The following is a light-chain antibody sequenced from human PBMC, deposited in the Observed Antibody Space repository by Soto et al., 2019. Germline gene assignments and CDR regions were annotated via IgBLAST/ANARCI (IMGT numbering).Light chain of an antibody. CDR1: QAISIY. J-gene: IGKJ3*01. V-gene: IGKV1-27*01. CDR3: QKYNNAPLN. Sequence: DIQMTQSPSSLSASVGDRVSITCRASQAISIYLAWYQQKPRHVPKLLIFSATTLQSGIPSRFSGGGSGTDFTLTISSLQPEDVANYYCQKYNNAPLNFGPGTKVDIK. CDR2: SAT.